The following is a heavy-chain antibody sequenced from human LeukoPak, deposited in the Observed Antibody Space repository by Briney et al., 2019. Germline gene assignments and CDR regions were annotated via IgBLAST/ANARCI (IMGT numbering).Heavy chain of an antibody. CDR3: AAEKYYDFWSGYPNWFDP. CDR1: GFTFTSSA. J-gene: IGHJ5*02. Sequence: SVKVFCKASGFTFTSSAMQWVRQARGQRLEWIGWIVVGSGNTNYAQKFQERVTITRDMSTSTAYMELSSLRSEDTAVYYCAAEKYYDFWSGYPNWFDPWGQGTLVTVSS. CDR2: IVVGSGNT. V-gene: IGHV1-58*02. D-gene: IGHD3-3*01.